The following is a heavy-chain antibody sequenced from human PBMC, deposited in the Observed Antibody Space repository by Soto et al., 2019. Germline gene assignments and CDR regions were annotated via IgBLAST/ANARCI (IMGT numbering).Heavy chain of an antibody. CDR2: ISYDGSNK. CDR3: ARETMVRGRPFDY. J-gene: IGHJ4*02. CDR1: GFTFSSYA. V-gene: IGHV3-30-3*01. Sequence: VQLVESGGGVVQPGRSLRLSCAASGFTFSSYAMHWVRQAPGKGLEWVAVISYDGSNKYYADSVKGRFTISRDNSKNTLYLQMNSLRAEDTAVYYCARETMVRGRPFDYWGQGTLVTVSS. D-gene: IGHD3-10*01.